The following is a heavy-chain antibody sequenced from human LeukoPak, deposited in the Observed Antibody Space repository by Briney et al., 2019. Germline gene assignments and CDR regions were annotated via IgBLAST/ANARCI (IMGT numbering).Heavy chain of an antibody. V-gene: IGHV1-2*02. D-gene: IGHD3-22*01. CDR2: INPNSGGT. CDR1: GYTFTGYY. CDR3: ARGDYYDSRGSFDY. Sequence: ASVTVSCKASGYTFTGYYMHWVRQAPGQGLEWMGWINPNSGGTNYAQKFQGRVTMTRDTSISTAYMELSRLRSDDTAVYYCARGDYYDSRGSFDYWGQGTLVTVSS. J-gene: IGHJ4*02.